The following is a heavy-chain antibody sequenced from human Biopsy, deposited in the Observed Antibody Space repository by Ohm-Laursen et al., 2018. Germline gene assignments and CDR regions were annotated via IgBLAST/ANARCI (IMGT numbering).Heavy chain of an antibody. J-gene: IGHJ4*02. CDR2: ISASGNHI. V-gene: IGHV3-21*01. Sequence: SLRLSCSALGFTFSSYSMNWVRQAPGKGLEWVSSISASGNHIYYTDSVKGRFTVSRDNGKNSVYLQMNSLRVEDTAVYYCARDGEAKYCKHGVCPSDFWGQGTLVTVSS. D-gene: IGHD2-8*01. CDR3: ARDGEAKYCKHGVCPSDF. CDR1: GFTFSSYS.